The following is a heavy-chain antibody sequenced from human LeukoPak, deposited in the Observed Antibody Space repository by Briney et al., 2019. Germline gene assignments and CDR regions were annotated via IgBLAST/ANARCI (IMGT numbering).Heavy chain of an antibody. V-gene: IGHV3-21*01. D-gene: IGHD2/OR15-2a*01. J-gene: IGHJ5*02. CDR2: ISTSSTFI. Sequence: GGSLRLSGAASGFSLSSYDMNWVRQTPGKGLEWVSSISTSSTFIYYTYSVKGRFTISRDNAKNSLYLQMNSLSAEDTAVYYCARADCSSSTCYLRSSWFDPWGQGTLVTVSS. CDR3: ARADCSSSTCYLRSSWFDP. CDR1: GFSLSSYD.